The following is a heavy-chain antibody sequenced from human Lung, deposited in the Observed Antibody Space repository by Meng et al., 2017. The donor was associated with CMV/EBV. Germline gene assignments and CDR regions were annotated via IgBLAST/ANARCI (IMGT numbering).Heavy chain of an antibody. D-gene: IGHD3-16*01. V-gene: IGHV4-39*02. CDR1: AGSVSSTHYY. Sequence: LSCSVSAGSVSSTHYYWGWIRQPPGKGLEWIGHVYYNGSTYHNPSLKSRVTMSVDTSKNHFSLNVSSVTAADTAVYYCARRLWGFFDSWGQGTLVTLVS. CDR3: ARRLWGFFDS. J-gene: IGHJ4*02. CDR2: VYYNGST.